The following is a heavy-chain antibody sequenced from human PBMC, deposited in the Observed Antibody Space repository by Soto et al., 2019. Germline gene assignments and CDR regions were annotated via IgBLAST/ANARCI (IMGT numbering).Heavy chain of an antibody. CDR1: GFNFSSYD. CDR2: IWYDGSNK. CDR3: EREVVDTAMGPEWYFDL. Sequence: QVQLVESGGGVVQPGRSLRLSCAASGFNFSSYDMHWVRQAPGKGLEWVAVIWYDGSNKYYADSVKGRFTNSRDNSKNTLYLQMNSLGDEDTAVFYCEREVVDTAMGPEWYFDLWGRGTLVTVSS. V-gene: IGHV3-33*01. J-gene: IGHJ2*01. D-gene: IGHD5-18*01.